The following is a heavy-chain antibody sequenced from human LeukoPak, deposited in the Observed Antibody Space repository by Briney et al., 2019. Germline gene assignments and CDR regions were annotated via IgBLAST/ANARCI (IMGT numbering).Heavy chain of an antibody. D-gene: IGHD2-2*01. V-gene: IGHV1-2*02. CDR3: ARRQYQLLGGYYYHMDV. J-gene: IGHJ6*03. CDR2: INPNSGGT. Sequence: ASVKVSCKASGYTFTGYYMHWVRQAPGQGLEWMGWINPNSGGTNYAQKFQGRVTMTRDTSISTAYMELSRLRSDDTAVYYCARRQYQLLGGYYYHMDVWGKGTTVTVSS. CDR1: GYTFTGYY.